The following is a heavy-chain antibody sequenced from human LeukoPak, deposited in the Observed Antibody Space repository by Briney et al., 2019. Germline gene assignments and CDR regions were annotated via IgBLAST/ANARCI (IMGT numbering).Heavy chain of an antibody. CDR3: ARAVGTGDYGLDV. J-gene: IGHJ6*02. CDR1: GLTFSSYW. Sequence: GGSLRLSCAASGLTFSSYWMSWVRQAPGKGLEWVANIKEDGSERHYVDSMKGRFTNSRDNAENSLYLQMNSLRAEDTAVYYCARAVGTGDYGLDVWGQGATVTVSS. V-gene: IGHV3-7*04. D-gene: IGHD7-27*01. CDR2: IKEDGSER.